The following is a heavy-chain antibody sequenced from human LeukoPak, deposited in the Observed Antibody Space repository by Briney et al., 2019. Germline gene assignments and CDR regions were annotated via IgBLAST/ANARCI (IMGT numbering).Heavy chain of an antibody. CDR1: GGSIGGYY. CDR2: IYYTGST. D-gene: IGHD3-10*01. CDR3: ARDGWFGEPR. Sequence: SETLSLTCTVSGGSIGGYYWSWIRQPPGKGLEWIGYIYYTGSTNYNPSLKSRVTILVDTSKNQFSLKLSSVTAADTAVYYCARDGWFGEPRWGQGTLVTVSS. V-gene: IGHV4-59*01. J-gene: IGHJ1*01.